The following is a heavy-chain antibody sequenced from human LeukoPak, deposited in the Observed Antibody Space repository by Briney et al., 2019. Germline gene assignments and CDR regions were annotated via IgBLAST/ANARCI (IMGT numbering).Heavy chain of an antibody. V-gene: IGHV3-20*04. CDR3: ARVYGDIHDAFDI. D-gene: IGHD4-17*01. Sequence: PGGSLRLSCAASGFTFDDYGISWVRQAPGKGLEWVSGINWNGGSTGYADSVKGRFTISRDNAKNSLYLQMNSLRAEDTAVYYCARVYGDIHDAFDIWGQGTMVTVSS. CDR1: GFTFDDYG. CDR2: INWNGGST. J-gene: IGHJ3*02.